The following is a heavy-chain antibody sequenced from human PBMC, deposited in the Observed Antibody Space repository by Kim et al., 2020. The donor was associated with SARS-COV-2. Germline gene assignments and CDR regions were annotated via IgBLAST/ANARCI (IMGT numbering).Heavy chain of an antibody. Sequence: ASVKVSCKASGNAFTGYYLYWVRQAPGQGLEWMGRINPDTGGTKYAQKFQGRVTMTRDTYTNTAYMELNSLRSDDTALYYCAATGDYWGQGTLVTVSS. CDR3: AATGDY. J-gene: IGHJ4*02. CDR1: GNAFTGYY. CDR2: INPDTGGT. V-gene: IGHV1-2*06.